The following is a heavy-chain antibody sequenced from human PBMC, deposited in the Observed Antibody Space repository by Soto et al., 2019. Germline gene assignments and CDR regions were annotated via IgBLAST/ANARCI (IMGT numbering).Heavy chain of an antibody. J-gene: IGHJ5*02. D-gene: IGHD3-22*01. V-gene: IGHV4-38-2*02. CDR1: GYSINSDDY. Sequence: SETLSLTCTVSGYSINSDDYWGWIRQPPGKGLEWIASIYHSVSTFYNPSLRSRVTISVDTSKNLFSLRLSSVTAADTAVYYCARGRTTMTVSFSSRGGNWFDPWGQGTLVTVSS. CDR3: ARGRTTMTVSFSSRGGNWFDP. CDR2: IYHSVST.